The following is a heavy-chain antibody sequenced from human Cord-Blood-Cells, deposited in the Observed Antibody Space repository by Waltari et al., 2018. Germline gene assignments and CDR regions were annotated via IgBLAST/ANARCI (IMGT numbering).Heavy chain of an antibody. J-gene: IGHJ3*02. Sequence: QVQLQESGPGLVQPPHTLSLPCTVSGGSISTGVYSCSWTRQHPGKGLEWIGYIYYSGSTYYNPSLKSRVTISVDTSKNQFSLKLSSVTAADTAVYYCASGYSGYDDAFDIWGQGTMVTVSS. V-gene: IGHV4-31*03. CDR2: IYYSGST. D-gene: IGHD5-12*01. CDR3: ASGYSGYDDAFDI. CDR1: GGSISTGVYS.